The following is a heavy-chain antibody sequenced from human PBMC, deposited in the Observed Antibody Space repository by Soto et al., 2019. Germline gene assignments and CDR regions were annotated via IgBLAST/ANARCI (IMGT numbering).Heavy chain of an antibody. CDR3: TTVFLELPSIDY. Sequence: GESLKISCAASGFTFSNAWMSWVRQAPGKGLEWVGRIKSKTDGGATDYAAPVKGRFTISRDDSKNTLYLQMNSLKTEDTAVYYCTTVFLELPSIDYWGQGTLVTVSS. CDR2: IKSKTDGGAT. D-gene: IGHD1-7*01. J-gene: IGHJ4*02. CDR1: GFTFSNAW. V-gene: IGHV3-15*01.